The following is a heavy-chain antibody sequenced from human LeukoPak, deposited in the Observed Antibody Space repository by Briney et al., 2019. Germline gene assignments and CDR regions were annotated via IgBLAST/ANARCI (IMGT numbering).Heavy chain of an antibody. CDR2: IYPGDSDT. D-gene: IGHD6-19*01. V-gene: IGHV5-51*01. CDR1: GYSFTSYW. CDR3: ARQRSSGWWDY. Sequence: GESLEISCQGSGYSFTSYWIGWVRQMPGKGLEWMGIIYPGDSDTRYSPSFQGQVTISADKSISTAYLQWNSLKASDTAMYYCARQRSSGWWDYWGQGTLVTVSS. J-gene: IGHJ4*02.